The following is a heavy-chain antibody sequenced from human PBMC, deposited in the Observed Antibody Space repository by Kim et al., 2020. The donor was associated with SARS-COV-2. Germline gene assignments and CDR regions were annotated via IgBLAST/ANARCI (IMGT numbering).Heavy chain of an antibody. Sequence: YYAYSVKGRLTSSGDNSKNTLYLQMNSLRAEDTAVYYCARDTRDYDGVDVWGQGTTVTVSS. J-gene: IGHJ6*02. CDR3: ARDTRDYDGVDV. V-gene: IGHV3-33*01.